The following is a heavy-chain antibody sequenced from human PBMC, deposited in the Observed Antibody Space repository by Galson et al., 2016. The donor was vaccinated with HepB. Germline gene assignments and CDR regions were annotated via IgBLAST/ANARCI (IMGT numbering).Heavy chain of an antibody. CDR3: ARGGLTFGGVIVT. Sequence: SLRLSCAASGFTVSTKWIHWVRQAPGKGLVWVSCVKSDGSSEYADSVKGRFTISRDNAKNMVFLQMNSLRAEDTAVYYCARGGLTFGGVIVTWGQGTPVTVSS. V-gene: IGHV3-74*03. J-gene: IGHJ4*02. CDR1: GFTVSTKW. CDR2: VKSDGSS. D-gene: IGHD3-16*02.